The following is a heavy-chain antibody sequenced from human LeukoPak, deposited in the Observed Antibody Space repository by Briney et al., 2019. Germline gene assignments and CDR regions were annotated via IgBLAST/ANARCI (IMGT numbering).Heavy chain of an antibody. CDR2: INSDGSGT. D-gene: IGHD6-19*01. J-gene: IGHJ4*02. Sequence: GGSLRLSCAASGFTFSSYWIHWVRQAPGKGLVWVSRINSDGSGTSYADSVKGRFTISRDNAKNTLYLQMNSLRAEDTAVYYCARDPGIAVAGTLDYWGQGTLVTVSS. CDR3: ARDPGIAVAGTLDY. CDR1: GFTFSSYW. V-gene: IGHV3-74*01.